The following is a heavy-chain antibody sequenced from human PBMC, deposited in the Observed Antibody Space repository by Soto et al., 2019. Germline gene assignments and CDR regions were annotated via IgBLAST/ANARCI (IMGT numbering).Heavy chain of an antibody. CDR1: GYSISNSNW. Sequence: QVQLQESGPGRVKPSDTLSLTCAVSGYSISNSNWWGWIRQPPGKGLEWIGYIYSSGSTYYNPSLKSRVTMSLDTLKNQFSLNLTSVTAVDTAVYYCARNMDTWPSLHFDIWGQGTMVAV. D-gene: IGHD3-10*01. CDR3: ARNMDTWPSLHFDI. CDR2: IYSSGST. V-gene: IGHV4-28*01. J-gene: IGHJ3*02.